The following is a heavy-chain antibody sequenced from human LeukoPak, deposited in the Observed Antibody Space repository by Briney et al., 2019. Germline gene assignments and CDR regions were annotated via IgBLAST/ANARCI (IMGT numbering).Heavy chain of an antibody. V-gene: IGHV3-30*04. CDR3: ASARFDP. CDR1: GFTFSTYA. CDR2: ISFDGSDK. Sequence: GGSLRLSCTGSGFTFSTYAIYWVRQAPGKGLEWVAAISFDGSDKYYSDSVKGRFTISRDNSKNTLYLQVNSLRAEDTAVYYCASARFDPWGQGTLVTVSS. J-gene: IGHJ5*02.